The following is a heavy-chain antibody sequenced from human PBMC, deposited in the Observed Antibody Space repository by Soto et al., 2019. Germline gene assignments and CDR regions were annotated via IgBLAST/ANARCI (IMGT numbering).Heavy chain of an antibody. CDR3: ARNYCSGDTCYHRFDY. CDR2: IYYSGST. J-gene: IGHJ4*02. D-gene: IGHD2-15*01. V-gene: IGHV4-39*01. Sequence: SETLSLTCTVSGASISSSGYYWGWIRQPPGKGLEWIGSIYYSGSTYYSPSLKSRVTISVDTSKNLFSLKLSSVTAADTAVYYCARNYCSGDTCYHRFDYWGQGTLVTVSS. CDR1: GASISSSGYY.